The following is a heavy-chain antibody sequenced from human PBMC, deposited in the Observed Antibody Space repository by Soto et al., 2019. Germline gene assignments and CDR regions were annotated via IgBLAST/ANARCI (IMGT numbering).Heavy chain of an antibody. Sequence: GASVKVSCKASGGTFSSYAISWVRQAPGQGLEWMGGIIPIFGTANYAQKFQDRVTITADESTSTAYMELSSLRSEDTAVYYCARDRPQNQRWLQVGSLGESDYYYYYGMDVSGQGTTVTVSS. CDR3: ARDRPQNQRWLQVGSLGESDYYYYYGMDV. D-gene: IGHD5-12*01. CDR1: GGTFSSYA. J-gene: IGHJ6*02. CDR2: IIPIFGTA. V-gene: IGHV1-69*13.